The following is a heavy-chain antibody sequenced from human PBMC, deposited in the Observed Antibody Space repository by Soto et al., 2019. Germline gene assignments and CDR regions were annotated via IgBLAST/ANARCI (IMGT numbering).Heavy chain of an antibody. D-gene: IGHD5-12*01. J-gene: IGHJ3*01. V-gene: IGHV1-69*02. CDR1: GVTFSSYT. Sequence: QVQLVQSGAEVRKPGSSVKVSCKASGVTFSSYTISWVRQAPGQGLEWMGRIIPVLGVANYAPKLQGRLTIIADKPTSTVSLYLRSLRPEDTAMYDERWLITGDSDVSDFWGQGTLITVSS. CDR2: IIPVLGVA. CDR3: RWLITGDSDVSDF.